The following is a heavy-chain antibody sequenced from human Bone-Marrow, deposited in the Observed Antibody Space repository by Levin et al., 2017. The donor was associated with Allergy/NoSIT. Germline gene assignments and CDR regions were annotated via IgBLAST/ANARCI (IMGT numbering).Heavy chain of an antibody. CDR2: IYHSGST. J-gene: IGHJ5*02. D-gene: IGHD5-18*01. Sequence: PSETLSLTCAVSGGSISSGGYSWSWIRQPPGKGLEWIGYIYHSGSTYYNPSLKSRVTISVDRSKNQFSLKLSSVTAADTAVYYCARALERGYSYGHQSNWFDPWGQGTLVTVSS. V-gene: IGHV4-30-2*01. CDR3: ARALERGYSYGHQSNWFDP. CDR1: GGSISSGGYS.